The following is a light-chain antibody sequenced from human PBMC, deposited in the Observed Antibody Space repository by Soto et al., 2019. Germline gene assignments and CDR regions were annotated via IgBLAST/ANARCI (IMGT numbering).Light chain of an antibody. CDR3: QQYDNWPPLT. CDR2: GAS. Sequence: EIVMTQSPATLSVSPGERATLSCRASQSVRSNLAWYQQKPGQAPRLLIYGASTRSTGIPARFSGSGSGTEFTLTISSLQPADYSITYCQQYDNWPPLTFGGGTNVEIK. CDR1: QSVRSN. V-gene: IGKV3-15*01. J-gene: IGKJ4*01.